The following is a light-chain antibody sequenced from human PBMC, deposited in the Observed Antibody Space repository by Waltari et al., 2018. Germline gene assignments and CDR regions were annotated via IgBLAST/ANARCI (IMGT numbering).Light chain of an antibody. CDR2: GAS. J-gene: IGKJ1*01. CDR3: QQYGSSWT. V-gene: IGKV3-20*01. Sequence: ELVLTQSPGTLSLSPGERATRSRRVSQSVSSSYLAWYQQKPGQAPRLLIYGASSRATGIPDRFSGSGSGTDFTLTISRLEPEDFAVYYCQQYGSSWTFGQGTKVEIK. CDR1: QSVSSSY.